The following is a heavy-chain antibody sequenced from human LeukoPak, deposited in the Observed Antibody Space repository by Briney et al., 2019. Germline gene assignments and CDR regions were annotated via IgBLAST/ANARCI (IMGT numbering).Heavy chain of an antibody. J-gene: IGHJ4*02. V-gene: IGHV3-23*01. CDR1: GFTFSSYG. CDR3: AKDGAYYGDYGWYLDY. D-gene: IGHD4-17*01. CDR2: ISASGGST. Sequence: PGGSLRLSCAASGFTFSSYGMNWVRQAPGKGLEWVSGISASGGSTYFADSVKGRFTISRDNSKNTLYLQMNSLRVEDTAVYYCAKDGAYYGDYGWYLDYWGQGTLVSVSS.